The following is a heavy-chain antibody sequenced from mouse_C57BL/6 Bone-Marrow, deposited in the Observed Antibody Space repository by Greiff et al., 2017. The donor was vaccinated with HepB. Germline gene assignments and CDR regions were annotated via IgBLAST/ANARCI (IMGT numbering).Heavy chain of an antibody. J-gene: IGHJ2*01. D-gene: IGHD2-1*01. Sequence: EVQLQQSGPELVKPGASVKISCKASGYSFTDYNMNWVKQSTGKSLEWIGVINPNYGTTSYNQKFKGKATLTVDKSSSTAYMQLNSLTSEDSAVYDCARRGDYGNCFFDYCGQGTTLTVSS. CDR3: ARRGDYGNCFFDY. CDR1: GYSFTDYN. CDR2: INPNYGTT. V-gene: IGHV1-39*01.